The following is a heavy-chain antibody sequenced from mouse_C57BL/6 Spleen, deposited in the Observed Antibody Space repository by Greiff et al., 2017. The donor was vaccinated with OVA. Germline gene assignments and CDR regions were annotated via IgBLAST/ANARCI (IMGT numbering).Heavy chain of an antibody. D-gene: IGHD2-4*01. V-gene: IGHV1-4*01. Sequence: VHLVESGAELARPGASVKMSCKASGYTFTSYTMHWVKQRPGQGLEWIGYINPSSGYTKYNQKFKDKATLTADKSSSTAYMQLSSLTSEDSAVYYCARGENYDYDAWFAYWGQGTLVTVSA. CDR1: GYTFTSYT. CDR2: INPSSGYT. J-gene: IGHJ3*01. CDR3: ARGENYDYDAWFAY.